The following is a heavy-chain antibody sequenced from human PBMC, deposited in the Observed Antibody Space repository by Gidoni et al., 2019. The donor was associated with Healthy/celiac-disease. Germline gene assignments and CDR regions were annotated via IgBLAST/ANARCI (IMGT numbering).Heavy chain of an antibody. J-gene: IGHJ5*02. CDR2: IYTSGST. D-gene: IGHD6-13*01. CDR1: GGSISSGSYY. Sequence: QVQLQESGPGLVKPSQTLSLSCTVSGGSISSGSYYWSWIRQPAGKGLEWIGRIYTSGSTNYNPSLKSRVTMSLDTSKNQFSLKLSSVTAADTAVYYCARAVYSISWRTLDWFDPWGQGTLVTVSS. CDR3: ARAVYSISWRTLDWFDP. V-gene: IGHV4-61*02.